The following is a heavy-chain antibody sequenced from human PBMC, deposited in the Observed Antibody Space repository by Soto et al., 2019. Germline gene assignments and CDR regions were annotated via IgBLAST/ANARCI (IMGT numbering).Heavy chain of an antibody. D-gene: IGHD5-18*01. J-gene: IGHJ4*02. CDR1: GFTFSSFA. CDR2: ISFDGSNK. Sequence: QVQLVESGGGVVQPGRSLRLSCAASGFTFSSFAMHWVRQAPGKGLEWVTVISFDGSNKYYADSVKGRFTISRDNSKSTLYLQMNNLRAEDTAVFYCAKVHLRGDTPMVPHYFDDWGQGTLVTVSS. V-gene: IGHV3-30*18. CDR3: AKVHLRGDTPMVPHYFDD.